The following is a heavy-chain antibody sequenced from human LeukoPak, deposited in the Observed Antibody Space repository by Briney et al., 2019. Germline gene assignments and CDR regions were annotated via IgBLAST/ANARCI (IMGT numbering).Heavy chain of an antibody. J-gene: IGHJ3*02. Sequence: GGSLRLSCAASGFTFSSYWMHWVRQAPGKGLVWVSRINTDGSSTNSADSVNGRFTISRDNAKNTLFLQMNSLRAEDTAVYYCARDVAVAGLSSAFDIWGQGTMVTVSS. CDR2: INTDGSST. D-gene: IGHD6-19*01. CDR1: GFTFSSYW. V-gene: IGHV3-74*01. CDR3: ARDVAVAGLSSAFDI.